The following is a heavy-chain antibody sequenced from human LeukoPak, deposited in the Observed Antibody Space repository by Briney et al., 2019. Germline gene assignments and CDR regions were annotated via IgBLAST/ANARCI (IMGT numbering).Heavy chain of an antibody. CDR3: ARKPIFGSGRHWYYFDY. D-gene: IGHD3-10*01. J-gene: IGHJ4*02. V-gene: IGHV3-33*01. CDR1: GFTFSSYD. CDR2: IWYDGNNK. Sequence: GSLRLSCAASGFTFSSYDMHWVRQAPGKGLEWVAVIWYDGNNKYYADSVKGRFTISRDNSKNTLYLQMNSLRAEDTAVYYCARKPIFGSGRHWYYFDYWGQGTLVTVSS.